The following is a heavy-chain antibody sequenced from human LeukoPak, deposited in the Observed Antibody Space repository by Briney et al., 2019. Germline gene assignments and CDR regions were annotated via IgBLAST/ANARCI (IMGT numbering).Heavy chain of an antibody. V-gene: IGHV3-21*01. J-gene: IGHJ6*04. D-gene: IGHD3-10*02. CDR2: ISTSGSYI. Sequence: GSLRLSCAASGFTFITSSMNWVRQPPGKGLEWVSSISTSGSYIYFADSVKGRFTISRDNAKNSLYLQMNSLRAEDTAVYYCAELGITMIGGVWGKGTTVTISS. CDR3: AELGITMIGGV. CDR1: GFTFITSS.